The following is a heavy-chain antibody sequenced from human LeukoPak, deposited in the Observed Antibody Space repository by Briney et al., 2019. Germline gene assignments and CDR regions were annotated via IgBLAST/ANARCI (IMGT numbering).Heavy chain of an antibody. Sequence: GGSLRLSCAASGLTASGNYVSWVRQAPGKGLEWVSTIYDTGETWHADSVQGRFTVSRDDSKNTIYFQLNDLRAEDTAIYYCARDVLVAARTYGPQYYMDVWGKGTTVTVS. D-gene: IGHD2-15*01. J-gene: IGHJ6*03. CDR1: GLTASGNY. CDR3: ARDVLVAARTYGPQYYMDV. CDR2: IYDTGET. V-gene: IGHV3-53*01.